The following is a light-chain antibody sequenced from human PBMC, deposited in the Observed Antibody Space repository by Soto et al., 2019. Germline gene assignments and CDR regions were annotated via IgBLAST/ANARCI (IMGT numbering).Light chain of an antibody. CDR3: GSWDSSLSAYV. V-gene: IGLV1-51*01. CDR2: DDN. J-gene: IGLJ1*01. Sequence: QSVLTQPPSVSAAPGQKVTISCSGSSSNIGGNSVSWYQQLPGTAPKLLIYDDNKRPSGIPDRFSGSKSGTSATLGITGFQTEDEADYYCGSWDSSLSAYVFXTGTKVTVL. CDR1: SSNIGGNS.